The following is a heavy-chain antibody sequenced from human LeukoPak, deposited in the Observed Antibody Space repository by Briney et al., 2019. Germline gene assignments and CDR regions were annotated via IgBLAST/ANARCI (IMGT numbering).Heavy chain of an antibody. V-gene: IGHV3-23*01. CDR1: GFTFSSYS. D-gene: IGHD1-26*01. Sequence: PGGSLRLSCAASGFTFSSYSMNWVRQAPGKGLEWVSAISGSGGSTYYADSVKGRFTISRDNSKNTLYLQMNSLRAEDTAVYYCARHSGSYYGFDYWGQGTLVTVSS. CDR2: ISGSGGST. J-gene: IGHJ4*02. CDR3: ARHSGSYYGFDY.